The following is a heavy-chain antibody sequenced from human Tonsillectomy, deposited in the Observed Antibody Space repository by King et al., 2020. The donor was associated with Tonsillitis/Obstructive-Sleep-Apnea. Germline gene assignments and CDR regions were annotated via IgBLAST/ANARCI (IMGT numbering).Heavy chain of an antibody. CDR1: GGSVSSGSYY. D-gene: IGHD2-2*02. Sequence: QLQESGPGLVKPSETLSLTCTVSGGSVSSGSYYWSWIRQPPGKGLEWIGYIYYSGSTNYSPSLKSRVTISVDTSKSQFSLKLSSVTAADTAVYYCARDRCSSTSGYNHYMDVWGKGTTVTVSS. J-gene: IGHJ6*03. V-gene: IGHV4-61*01. CDR2: IYYSGST. CDR3: ARDRCSSTSGYNHYMDV.